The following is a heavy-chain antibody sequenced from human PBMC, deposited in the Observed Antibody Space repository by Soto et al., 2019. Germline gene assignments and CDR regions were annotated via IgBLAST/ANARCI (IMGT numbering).Heavy chain of an antibody. J-gene: IGHJ3*02. CDR1: GYTFNTYN. CDR2: IWNDGSNR. CDR3: ARSLADDAFDI. V-gene: IGHV3-33*01. D-gene: IGHD3-3*02. Sequence: QVQLVESGGGVVQPEGSLKLSCVTSGYTFNTYNMHWVRQAPAKGLEWVALIWNDGSNRQYADSVKGRFTISRDNSKNTVYLQMNSLRVEDTAVYFCARSLADDAFDIWGHGTMVTVSS.